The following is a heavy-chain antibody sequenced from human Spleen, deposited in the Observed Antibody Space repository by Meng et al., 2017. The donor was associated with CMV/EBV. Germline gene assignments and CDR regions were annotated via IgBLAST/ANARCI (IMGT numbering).Heavy chain of an antibody. CDR1: VSISSTNCY. CDR2: IHYSGGT. Sequence: VSISSTNCYWGWSRQPPGRGLEWIGSIHYSGGTYNNPSLKSRVTMSVDTSKNQFSLRLSSVTAADTAVYYCARGPARFLEWLSLDYWGQGTLVTVSS. D-gene: IGHD3-3*01. V-gene: IGHV4-39*07. CDR3: ARGPARFLEWLSLDY. J-gene: IGHJ4*02.